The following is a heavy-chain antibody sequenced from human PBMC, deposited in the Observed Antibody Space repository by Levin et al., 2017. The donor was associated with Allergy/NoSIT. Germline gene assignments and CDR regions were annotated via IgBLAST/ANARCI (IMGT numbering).Heavy chain of an antibody. J-gene: IGHJ4*02. CDR2: ISYDGSDE. CDR1: GFTFSGYG. CDR3: GKDRGQRQYVDY. V-gene: IGHV3-30*18. Sequence: GGSLRLSCVAAGFTFSGYGMHWVRQAPGKGLEWVAFISYDGSDEYYADSVKGRFTISRDNSKNTMYLQMNSLRPEDTAVYYCGKDRGQRQYVDYWGQGTLVTVSS. D-gene: IGHD6-25*01.